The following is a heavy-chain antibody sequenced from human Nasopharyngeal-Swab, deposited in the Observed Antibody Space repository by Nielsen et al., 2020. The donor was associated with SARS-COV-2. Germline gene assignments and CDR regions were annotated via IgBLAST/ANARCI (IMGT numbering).Heavy chain of an antibody. Sequence: SVKVSCKASGGTFSSYAISWVRQAPGQGLEWMGRIIPILGIANYAQKFQGRVTITADKSTSTAYMELSSLRSEDTAVYYCARYYSNYHFWYFDLWGRGPLVPVSS. V-gene: IGHV1-69*04. J-gene: IGHJ2*01. D-gene: IGHD4-11*01. CDR1: GGTFSSYA. CDR3: ARYYSNYHFWYFDL. CDR2: IIPILGIA.